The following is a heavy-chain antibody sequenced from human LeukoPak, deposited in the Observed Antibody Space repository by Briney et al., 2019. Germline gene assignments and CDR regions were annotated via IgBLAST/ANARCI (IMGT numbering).Heavy chain of an antibody. Sequence: SETLSLTCAVSGGSISSSGYSWSWIRQPPGKGLEWIGEINHSGSTNYNPSLKSRVTISVDTSKNQFSLKLSSVTAADTAVYYCARGHHLFYCSSTSCYGLWFDPWGQGTLVTVSS. D-gene: IGHD2-2*01. CDR1: GGSISSSGYS. CDR2: INHSGST. V-gene: IGHV4-34*01. CDR3: ARGHHLFYCSSTSCYGLWFDP. J-gene: IGHJ5*02.